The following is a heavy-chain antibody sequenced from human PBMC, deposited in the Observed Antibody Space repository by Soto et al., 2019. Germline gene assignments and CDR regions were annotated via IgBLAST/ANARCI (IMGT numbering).Heavy chain of an antibody. CDR3: ARGPLGYYPRGWFDP. CDR1: GGTFSSYA. Sequence: SVKVSCKASGGTFSSYAISWVRQAPGQGLEWMGGIIPIFGTANYAQKFQGRVTITADKSTSTAYMELSSVTAADTAGYYCARGPLGYYPRGWFDPWGQGTLVTVSS. J-gene: IGHJ5*02. V-gene: IGHV1-69*06. D-gene: IGHD2-15*01. CDR2: IIPIFGTA.